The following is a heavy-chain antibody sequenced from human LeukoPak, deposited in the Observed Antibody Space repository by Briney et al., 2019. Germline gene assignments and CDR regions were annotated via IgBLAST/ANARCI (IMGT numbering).Heavy chain of an antibody. J-gene: IGHJ4*02. CDR3: ARDGDYYGSGSYYQDY. CDR2: IWYDGSNK. D-gene: IGHD3-10*01. Sequence: PGRSLRLSCAASGFTFSSYGMHWVRQAPGKGLEWVAVIWYDGSNKYYADSVKGRFTISRDNSKNTLYQQMNSLRAEDTAVYYCARDGDYYGSGSYYQDYWGQGTLVTVSS. CDR1: GFTFSSYG. V-gene: IGHV3-33*01.